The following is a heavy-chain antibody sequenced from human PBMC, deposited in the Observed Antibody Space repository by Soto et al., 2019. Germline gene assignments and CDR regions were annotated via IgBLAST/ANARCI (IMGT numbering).Heavy chain of an antibody. CDR1: GFTFSSYA. D-gene: IGHD3-22*01. V-gene: IGHV3-23*01. CDR2: ISGSGGST. Sequence: EVQLLESGGGLVQPGGSLRLSCAASGFTFSSYAMSWVRQAPGKGLEWVSAISGSGGSTYYADSVKGRFTLTRDNSKNTQYLQMNSLRVEDTALYYCAKMKDSGVYYLRLPPFYCWGQGTLVTFSS. CDR3: AKMKDSGVYYLRLPPFYC. J-gene: IGHJ4*02.